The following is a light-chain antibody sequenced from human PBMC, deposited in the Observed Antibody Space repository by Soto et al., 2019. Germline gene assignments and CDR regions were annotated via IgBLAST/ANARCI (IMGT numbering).Light chain of an antibody. CDR3: QHDNSYSPT. J-gene: IGKJ1*01. CDR1: QSIRHY. Sequence: DIQMTQSPPTLSASVGDRVTITCRASQSIRHYLAWYQQMPGKAPKLLIYGASTMQSGVPSRFSGSGSGTEFTLTSSSLQPDDFGPYFCQHDNSYSPTFGQGTNVEIK. CDR2: GAS. V-gene: IGKV1-5*01.